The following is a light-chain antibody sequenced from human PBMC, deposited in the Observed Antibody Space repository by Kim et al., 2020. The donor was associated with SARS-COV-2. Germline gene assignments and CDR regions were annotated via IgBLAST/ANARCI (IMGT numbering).Light chain of an antibody. CDR1: QSVSIY. J-gene: IGKJ4*01. Sequence: PGERATLSCRASQSVSIYLAWYQQKPGQAPRLLISDASNRATGIPARFSGSGSGTDFTLTINSLEPEDFAVYYCQQRYSWPLTFGGGTKLEI. CDR3: QQRYSWPLT. CDR2: DAS. V-gene: IGKV3-11*01.